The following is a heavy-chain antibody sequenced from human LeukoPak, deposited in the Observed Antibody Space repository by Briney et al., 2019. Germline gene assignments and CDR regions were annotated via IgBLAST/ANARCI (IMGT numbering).Heavy chain of an antibody. J-gene: IGHJ4*02. CDR2: ISRDGSDT. D-gene: IGHD2-15*01. CDR1: GFIFSSYA. V-gene: IGHV3-30-3*01. Sequence: GGSQRLACAASGFIFSSYAMFWVRQAPGKGLEWVTIISRDGSDTFYADSVRGRFTISRDNSKNMLYLQLNSLTTEDTALYYCARDLWWLPDYWGQGTLVTVSS. CDR3: ARDLWWLPDY.